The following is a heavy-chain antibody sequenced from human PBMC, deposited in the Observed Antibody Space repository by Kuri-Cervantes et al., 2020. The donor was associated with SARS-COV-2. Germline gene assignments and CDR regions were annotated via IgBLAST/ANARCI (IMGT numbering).Heavy chain of an antibody. Sequence: SQTLSLTCAVSGYSISRGYYWGWIRQPPGKGLEWSGSISHIGSTYYNASFKSRVTISVATSKNQFSLKLNSVTAADTAVYYCARDSGGYDVGVPMGPYWGPGNQVNVSS. V-gene: IGHV4-38-2*02. CDR1: GYSISRGYY. J-gene: IGHJ4*02. CDR3: ARDSGGYDVGVPMGPY. CDR2: ISHIGST. D-gene: IGHD2-8*01.